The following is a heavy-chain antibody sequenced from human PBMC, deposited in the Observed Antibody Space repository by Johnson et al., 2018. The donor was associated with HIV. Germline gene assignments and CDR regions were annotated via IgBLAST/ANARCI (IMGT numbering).Heavy chain of an antibody. J-gene: IGHJ3*02. CDR3: ARDPDI. V-gene: IGHV3-30*04. Sequence: QVQLVESGGVVVQPGGSLRLSCAASGFTFSTYAMHWVRQAPGKGLEWVAVISYDGSNKYYADSVKGRFTISRDNSKNTLYLQMNSLRAEDTAVYYCARDPDIWGQGTMVTVSS. CDR2: ISYDGSNK. CDR1: GFTFSTYA.